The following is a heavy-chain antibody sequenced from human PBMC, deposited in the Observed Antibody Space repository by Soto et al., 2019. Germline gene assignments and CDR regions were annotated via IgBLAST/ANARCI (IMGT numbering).Heavy chain of an antibody. CDR3: ARNGDSSDYRGWFDP. J-gene: IGHJ5*02. Sequence: EVQLVESGGGLVQPGGSLRLSCAASGFTVSSNYMSWVRQAPGKGLEWVSVIYSGGTTYYADSVKGRFTISRDISKNTLYLQMNSLRAEDTAVYSCARNGDSSDYRGWFDPWGQGTLVTVSS. V-gene: IGHV3-66*01. CDR2: IYSGGTT. CDR1: GFTVSSNY. D-gene: IGHD3-22*01.